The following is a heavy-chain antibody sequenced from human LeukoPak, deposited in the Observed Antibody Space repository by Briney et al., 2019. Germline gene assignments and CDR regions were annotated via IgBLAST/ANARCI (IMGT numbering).Heavy chain of an antibody. J-gene: IGHJ6*02. CDR1: GFTFSSYA. V-gene: IGHV3-64*01. CDR3: ARARIAVAGTGYYYGMDV. CDR2: ISSNGGST. Sequence: GGSLRLSCAASGFTFSSYAMHWVRQAPGKGLEYVSAISSNGGSTYYANSVKGRFTISRDNSKNTLYLQMGSLRAEDMAVYYCARARIAVAGTGYYYGMDVWGQGTTVTVSS. D-gene: IGHD6-19*01.